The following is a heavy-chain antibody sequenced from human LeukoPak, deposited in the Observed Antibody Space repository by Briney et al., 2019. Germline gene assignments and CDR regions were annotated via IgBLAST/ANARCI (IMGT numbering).Heavy chain of an antibody. J-gene: IGHJ3*02. CDR1: GGSISSSSYY. D-gene: IGHD2-21*01. CDR2: IYYSGST. CDR3: ASVVVIARDAFDT. Sequence: SETLSLTCTVSGGSISSSSYYWGWIRQPPGKGLEWIGSIYYSGSTYYNPSLKSRVTISVDTSKNQFSLKLSSVTAADTAVYYCASVVVIARDAFDTWGQGTMVTVSS. V-gene: IGHV4-39*01.